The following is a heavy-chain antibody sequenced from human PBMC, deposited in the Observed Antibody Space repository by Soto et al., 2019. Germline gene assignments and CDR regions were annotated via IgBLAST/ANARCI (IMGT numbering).Heavy chain of an antibody. D-gene: IGHD2-15*01. CDR2: IDPSDSYT. CDR3: ARRRYCSGGSCYSRHYYYGMDV. CDR1: GYSFTSYW. Sequence: LGESLKISCKGSGYSFTSYWISWVRQMPGKGLEWMGRIDPSDSYTNYSPSFQGHVTISADKSISTAYLQWSSLKASDTAMYYCARRRYCSGGSCYSRHYYYGMDVWGQGTTVTVSS. J-gene: IGHJ6*02. V-gene: IGHV5-10-1*01.